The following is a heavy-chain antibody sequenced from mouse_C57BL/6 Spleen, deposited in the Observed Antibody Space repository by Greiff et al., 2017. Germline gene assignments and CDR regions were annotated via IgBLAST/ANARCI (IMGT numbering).Heavy chain of an antibody. CDR1: GYAFSGYW. CDR2: IYPGDGDT. J-gene: IGHJ3*01. CDR3: ARDCYYGSSYPFAY. Sequence: QVQLQQSGAELVKPGASVKISCKASGYAFSGYWMNWVKQRPGKGLEWLGQIYPGDGDTNYNGKFKGKATLTADKSSSTAYMQLSSLTSEDSAVDFCARDCYYGSSYPFAYWGQGTLVTVSA. V-gene: IGHV1-80*01. D-gene: IGHD1-1*01.